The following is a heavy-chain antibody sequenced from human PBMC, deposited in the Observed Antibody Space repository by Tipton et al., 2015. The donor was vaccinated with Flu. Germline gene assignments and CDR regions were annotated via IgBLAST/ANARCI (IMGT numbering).Heavy chain of an antibody. V-gene: IGHV4-59*01. Sequence: LRLSCTVSGDSISPSYWTWIRQPPGKGLEWIGHIYYRGSTNYNPSLKSRVTISEDTPKNQFSLKLSSVTAAATAVYYCARDRGDGYNDDAFDIWGQGTMVTVSS. CDR2: IYYRGST. CDR1: GDSISPSY. J-gene: IGHJ3*02. CDR3: ARDRGDGYNDDAFDI. D-gene: IGHD5-24*01.